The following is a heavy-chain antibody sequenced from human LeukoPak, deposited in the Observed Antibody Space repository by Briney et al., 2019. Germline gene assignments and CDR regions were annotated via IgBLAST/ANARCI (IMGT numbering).Heavy chain of an antibody. CDR3: ARDSRYSSSWAPFDY. D-gene: IGHD6-13*01. CDR1: GFTAIGNN. Sequence: GGSLRLSCAASGFTAIGNNRGGAGRPPGRGLGWVSVFYSGGSTYYADSVKGRFTISRDNSKNTLYLQMNSLRAEDTAVYYCARDSRYSSSWAPFDYWGQGTLVTVSS. J-gene: IGHJ4*02. V-gene: IGHV3-66*01. CDR2: FYSGGST.